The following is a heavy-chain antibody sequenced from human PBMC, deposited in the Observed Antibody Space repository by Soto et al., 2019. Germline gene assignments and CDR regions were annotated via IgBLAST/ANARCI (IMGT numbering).Heavy chain of an antibody. D-gene: IGHD2-2*01. CDR2: IGESGTPT. V-gene: IGHV3-23*01. CDR3: ARYIPGVRFYGMDV. Sequence: GGSLRLSCAASGFTFSSYAMKWVRQAPGKGLEWVSLIGESGTPTYYADSVKGRFTISRDNSGNTLFLEMYSLRAEDTAVYYCARYIPGVRFYGMDVGGQGTTVTVSS. CDR1: GFTFSSYA. J-gene: IGHJ6*02.